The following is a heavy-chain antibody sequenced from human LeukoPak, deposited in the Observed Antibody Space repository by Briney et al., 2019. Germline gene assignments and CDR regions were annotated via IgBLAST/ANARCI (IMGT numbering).Heavy chain of an antibody. CDR3: ARGWDIVVVPAASYYFDY. V-gene: IGHV4-34*01. J-gene: IGHJ4*02. CDR1: GGSFSGYY. D-gene: IGHD2-2*01. CDR2: INHSGST. Sequence: KSSETLSLTCAVYGGSFSGYYWSWIRQPPGKGLEWIGEINHSGSTNYNPSLKSRVTISVDTSKSQFSLKLSSVTAADTAVYYCARGWDIVVVPAASYYFDYWGQGTLVTVSS.